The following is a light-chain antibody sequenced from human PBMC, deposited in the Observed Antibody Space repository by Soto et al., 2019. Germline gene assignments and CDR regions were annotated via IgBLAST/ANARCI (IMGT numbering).Light chain of an antibody. CDR3: CSYAASYTLL. Sequence: QSVLTQPRSVSASPGQSVTISCTGTSSNVGGYNYVSWYQQNPGKAPKLMIYDASKRPPGVPDRFSGSKSGNAAFLTISGLQVEDEADYYCCSYAASYTLLFGGGTKLNVL. J-gene: IGLJ3*02. V-gene: IGLV2-11*01. CDR1: SSNVGGYNY. CDR2: DAS.